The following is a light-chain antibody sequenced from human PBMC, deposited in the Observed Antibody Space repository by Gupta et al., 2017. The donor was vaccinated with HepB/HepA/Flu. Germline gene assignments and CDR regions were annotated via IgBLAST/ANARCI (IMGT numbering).Light chain of an antibody. V-gene: IGKV3-15*01. Sequence: EIVLTQSPATLSVSSGERATLSCRASQSLSSNLAWYQQKPGQAPRLLIFGASTRAAGIPSRFSGSGAWTEFTLTISSLQSEDFAVYYCQQYNNWPPLTFGGGTKVEIK. CDR2: GAS. CDR3: QQYNNWPPLT. CDR1: QSLSSN. J-gene: IGKJ4*01.